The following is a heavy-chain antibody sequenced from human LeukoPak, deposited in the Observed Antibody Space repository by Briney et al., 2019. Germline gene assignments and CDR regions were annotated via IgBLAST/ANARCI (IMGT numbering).Heavy chain of an antibody. Sequence: GGSLRLSCAASGFTFDDYAMHWVRQAPGKGLEWVSGISWNSGSIGYADSVKGRFTISRDNAKNSLYLQMSSLRAEDTALYYCAKARPYYYDSKGGLGYLFDYWGQGTLVTVSS. CDR2: ISWNSGSI. J-gene: IGHJ4*02. CDR3: AKARPYYYDSKGGLGYLFDY. V-gene: IGHV3-9*01. D-gene: IGHD3-22*01. CDR1: GFTFDDYA.